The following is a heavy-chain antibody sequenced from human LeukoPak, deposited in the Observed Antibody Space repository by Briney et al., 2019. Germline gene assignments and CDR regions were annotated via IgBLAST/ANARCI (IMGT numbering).Heavy chain of an antibody. D-gene: IGHD4-23*01. Sequence: GGSLRLSCAASGFTFSSYAMTWVRQAPGKGLEWVSATTGSGGSTYYADSVKGRFTISRDNSKNTLYLQMNSLRAEDTAVYYCARSSAYGGRVDYWGQGTLVTVSS. J-gene: IGHJ4*02. CDR2: TTGSGGST. CDR1: GFTFSSYA. V-gene: IGHV3-23*01. CDR3: ARSSAYGGRVDY.